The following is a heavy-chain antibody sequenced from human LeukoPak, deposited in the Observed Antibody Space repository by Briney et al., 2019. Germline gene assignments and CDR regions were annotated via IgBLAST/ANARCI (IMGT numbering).Heavy chain of an antibody. D-gene: IGHD2-21*02. CDR2: IYYSGST. CDR1: GGSISSYY. CDR3: ARRGPGDHLFDY. Sequence: SETLSITCTVSGGSISSYYWSWIRQPPGKGLEWIGYIYYSGSTNYNPSLKSRVTISVDTSKNQFSLKLSSVTAADTAVFYCARRGPGDHLFDYWGQGTLVTVSS. J-gene: IGHJ4*02. V-gene: IGHV4-59*01.